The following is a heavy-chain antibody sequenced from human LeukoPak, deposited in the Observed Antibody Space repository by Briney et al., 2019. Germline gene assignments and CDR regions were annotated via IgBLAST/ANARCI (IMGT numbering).Heavy chain of an antibody. D-gene: IGHD3-10*01. V-gene: IGHV4-61*01. CDR3: ARFGSLRVPILDY. CDR2: IYYSGST. CDR1: GGSVSSGSYY. J-gene: IGHJ4*02. Sequence: SETLSLTCTVSGGSVSSGSYYWSWIRQPPGKGLEWIGYIYYSGSTNYNPSLKSRVTISVDTSKNQFSLKLNSVTAADTAVYYCARFGSLRVPILDYWGQGTLVTVSS.